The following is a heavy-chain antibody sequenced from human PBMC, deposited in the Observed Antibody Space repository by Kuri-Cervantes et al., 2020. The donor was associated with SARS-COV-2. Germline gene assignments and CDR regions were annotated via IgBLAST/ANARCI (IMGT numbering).Heavy chain of an antibody. CDR2: ISSSSSYI. CDR1: GFTFSSYS. CDR3: ARDSSIVVGRKRYYGMDV. Sequence: GGSLRLSCAASGFTFSSYSMNWVRQAPGKGLEWVSSISSSSSYIYYADSVKGRFTISRDNAKNSLYLQMNSLRVEDTAVYYCARDSSIVVGRKRYYGMDVWGQGTTVTVSS. V-gene: IGHV3-21*01. J-gene: IGHJ6*02. D-gene: IGHD2-2*01.